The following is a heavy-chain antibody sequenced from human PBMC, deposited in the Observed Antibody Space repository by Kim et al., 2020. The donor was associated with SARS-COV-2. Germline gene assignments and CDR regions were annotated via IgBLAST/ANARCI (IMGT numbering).Heavy chain of an antibody. CDR3: TTDSKEYCSGGSCYSLDY. J-gene: IGHJ4*02. D-gene: IGHD2-15*01. Sequence: GGSLRLSCAASGFTFSNAWMSWVRQAPGKGLEWVGRIKSKTDGGTTDYAAPVKGRFTISRDDSKNTLYLQMNSLKTEDTAVYYCTTDSKEYCSGGSCYSLDYWGQGTLVTVSS. CDR2: IKSKTDGGTT. V-gene: IGHV3-15*01. CDR1: GFTFSNAW.